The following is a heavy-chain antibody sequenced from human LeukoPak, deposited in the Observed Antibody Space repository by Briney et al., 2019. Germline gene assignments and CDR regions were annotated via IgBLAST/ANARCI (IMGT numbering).Heavy chain of an antibody. CDR1: GFTFSSYA. Sequence: GGSLRLPCAASGFTFSSYAMSWVRQAPGKGLEWVSAISGSGGSTYYADSVKGRFTISRDNSWNTLYLQMNSLRAEDTAVYYCAKAKSGSYSPFDYWGQGTLVTVSS. CDR3: AKAKSGSYSPFDY. V-gene: IGHV3-23*01. CDR2: ISGSGGST. D-gene: IGHD1-26*01. J-gene: IGHJ4*02.